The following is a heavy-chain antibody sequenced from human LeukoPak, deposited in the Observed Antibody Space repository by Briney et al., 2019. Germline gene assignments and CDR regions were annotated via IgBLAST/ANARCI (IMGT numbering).Heavy chain of an antibody. CDR3: ARAKARDPANYRLLDL. V-gene: IGHV4-34*01. D-gene: IGHD1-7*01. CDR1: GGSFSGYY. J-gene: IGHJ2*01. Sequence: SETLSLTCAVYGGSFSGYYWSWIRQPPGKGLEWIGEINHSGSTNYNPSLKSRVTISVDTSKNQFSLKLSSVTAADTAVYYCARAKARDPANYRLLDLLGRGP. CDR2: INHSGST.